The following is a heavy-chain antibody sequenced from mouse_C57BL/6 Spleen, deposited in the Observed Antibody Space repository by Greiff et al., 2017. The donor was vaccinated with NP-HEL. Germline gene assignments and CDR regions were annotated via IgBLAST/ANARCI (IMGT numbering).Heavy chain of an antibody. D-gene: IGHD2-5*01. Sequence: VRGGEAGPGLVAPSQSLSITCTVSGFSLTSYAISWVRQPPGKGLEWLGVIWTGGGTNYNSALKSRLSISKDNSKSQVFLKMNSLQTDDTARYYCARTWDSNYLPPMDYWGQGTSVTVSS. V-gene: IGHV2-9-1*01. CDR3: ARTWDSNYLPPMDY. J-gene: IGHJ4*01. CDR2: IWTGGGT. CDR1: GFSLTSYA.